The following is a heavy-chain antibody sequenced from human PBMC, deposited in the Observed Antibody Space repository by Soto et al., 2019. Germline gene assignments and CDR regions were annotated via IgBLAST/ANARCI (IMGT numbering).Heavy chain of an antibody. D-gene: IGHD2-15*01. CDR2: ISGSGDSS. V-gene: IGHV3-23*01. Sequence: EVQLLDSGGGLVQPRGSLRLSCAASGFTFSTYAMSWVRQAPGKGLEWVSTISGSGDSSYYATSVKGRFTISRDNSRNTLDLQMNSLRVEDTAVYYCAKGGEGSCSQTSCLYFSDSWGQGTLVTVSS. CDR3: AKGGEGSCSQTSCLYFSDS. CDR1: GFTFSTYA. J-gene: IGHJ4*02.